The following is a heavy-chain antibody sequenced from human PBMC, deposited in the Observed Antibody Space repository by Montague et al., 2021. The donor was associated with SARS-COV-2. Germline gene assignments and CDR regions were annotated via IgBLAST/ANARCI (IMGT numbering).Heavy chain of an antibody. CDR2: TYYRSKWYT. D-gene: IGHD1-1*01. V-gene: IGHV6-1*01. CDR1: GDSVSSNSAA. Sequence: CAISGDSVSSNSAAWNWIRQSPSGGLEWLGRTYYRSKWYTDYAPSVKTRITITPDTSNNRFSLHLNSVTPGDMAVYYCAREGTVPGPRGIYFDDWGQGTLVTVSS. J-gene: IGHJ4*02. CDR3: AREGTVPGPRGIYFDD.